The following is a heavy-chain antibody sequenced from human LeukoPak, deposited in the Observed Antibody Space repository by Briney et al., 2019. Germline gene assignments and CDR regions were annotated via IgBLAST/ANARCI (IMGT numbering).Heavy chain of an antibody. D-gene: IGHD6-19*01. Sequence: PSETLSLTCTVSGGSISSHYWSWIRQPPGKGLEWIGYIYYSGSTNYNPSLKSRVTISVDTSKNQFSLKLSSVTAADTAVYYCARARDSSGWYGYYFDYWGQGTLVTVSS. V-gene: IGHV4-59*11. J-gene: IGHJ4*02. CDR2: IYYSGST. CDR3: ARARDSSGWYGYYFDY. CDR1: GGSISSHY.